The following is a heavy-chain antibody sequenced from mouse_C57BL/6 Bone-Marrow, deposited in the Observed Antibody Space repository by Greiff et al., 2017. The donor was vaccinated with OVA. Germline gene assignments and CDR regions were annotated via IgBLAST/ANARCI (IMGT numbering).Heavy chain of an antibody. CDR3: ARNDGYYGWCAY. CDR2: IWSDGST. D-gene: IGHD2-3*01. CDR1: GFSLTSYG. J-gene: IGHJ3*01. V-gene: IGHV2-6*03. Sequence: QVQLKESGPGLVAPSQSLSITCTVSGFSLTSYGVHWVRQPPGKGLEWLVVIWSDGSTTYNSALKSRLSISKDNAKSQVFLKMNSLQTDDTAMYYCARNDGYYGWCAYWGQGTLVTVSA.